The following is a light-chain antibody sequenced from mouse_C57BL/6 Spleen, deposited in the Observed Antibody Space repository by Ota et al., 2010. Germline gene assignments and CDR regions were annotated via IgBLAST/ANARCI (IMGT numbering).Light chain of an antibody. CDR2: YTS. CDR1: QGTVNKY. CDR3: TNSYDNLLYT. J-gene: IGKJ2*01. Sequence: DIQMTQSPSSLSASLGGKVTITCKASQGTVNKYIAWYQHKPGKGPRLLIHYTSTLQPGIPSRFSGSGVWGEIIPSASATWSLEDIDNFINCTNSYDNLLYTFGG. V-gene: IGKV19-93*01.